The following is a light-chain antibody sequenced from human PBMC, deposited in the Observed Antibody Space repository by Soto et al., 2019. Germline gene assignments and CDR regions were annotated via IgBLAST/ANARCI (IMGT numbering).Light chain of an antibody. V-gene: IGKV3-15*01. CDR2: GAS. Sequence: VMTQSPATLSVSPGERATLSCWASETVATNLAWYQQKPGQAPRLLTSGASTRAAGISDRFRGSGSGKEFTLSISSLRSEDSDIYYCQQYFEWPPMTFGQGTKVEI. CDR1: ETVATN. J-gene: IGKJ1*01. CDR3: QQYFEWPPMT.